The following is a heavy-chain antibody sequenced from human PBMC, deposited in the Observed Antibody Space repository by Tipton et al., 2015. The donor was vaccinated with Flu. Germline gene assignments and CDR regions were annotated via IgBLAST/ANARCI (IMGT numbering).Heavy chain of an antibody. D-gene: IGHD5-12*01. V-gene: IGHV3-9*01. CDR2: ISWRSGSI. Sequence: SLRLSCAASGFAFDDYAMHWVRQGPGKGLEWVSGISWRSGSIGYADSVKGRSTISRDNAKNSLYLQMNGLRPDDTAVYFCAKGRGYSGYVQSLDHWGQGVLVTVSS. J-gene: IGHJ4*02. CDR1: GFAFDDYA. CDR3: AKGRGYSGYVQSLDH.